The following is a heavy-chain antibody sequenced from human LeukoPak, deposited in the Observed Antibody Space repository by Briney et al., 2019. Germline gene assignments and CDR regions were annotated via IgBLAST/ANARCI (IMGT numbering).Heavy chain of an antibody. CDR1: GYTFTSYY. J-gene: IGHJ2*01. V-gene: IGHV1-46*03. CDR3: ARESRDAYRTTSGWYFDL. D-gene: IGHD3-16*01. Sequence: GASVKVSCKASGYTFTSYYMHWVRQAPGQGLEWMGIINPSGGSTSYAQKFQGRVTMSTDTSTSTVYMELSSLRSEDTAVYYCARESRDAYRTTSGWYFDLWGRGTLVTVSS. CDR2: INPSGGST.